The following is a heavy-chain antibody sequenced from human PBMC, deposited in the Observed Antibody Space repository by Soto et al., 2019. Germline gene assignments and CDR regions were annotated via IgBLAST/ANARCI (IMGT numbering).Heavy chain of an antibody. CDR3: ARGFRIAARPNYYYYGMDV. CDR2: IYTSGST. V-gene: IGHV4-4*07. CDR1: GGSISSYY. Sequence: QVQLQESGPGLVKPSETLYLTCTVSGGSISSYYWSWIRQPPGKGLEWIGGIYTSGSTNYNPSLKSRVTMSVDTSKNQYSLKLSSVAAADTAVYYWARGFRIAARPNYYYYGMDVWGQGTTVTVSS. J-gene: IGHJ6*02. D-gene: IGHD6-6*01.